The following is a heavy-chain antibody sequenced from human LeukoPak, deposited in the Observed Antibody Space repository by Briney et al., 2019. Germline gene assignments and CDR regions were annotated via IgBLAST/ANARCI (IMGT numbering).Heavy chain of an antibody. D-gene: IGHD6-19*01. CDR3: ARADSSSAFDI. CDR1: GGSFSGYY. V-gene: IGHV4-34*01. J-gene: IGHJ3*02. Sequence: PSETLSLTCAVYGGSFSGYYWSWIRQPPGKGPEWIGEINHSGSTNYNPSLKSRVTISVDTSKNQFSLKLSSVTAADTAVYYCARADSSSAFDIWGQGTMVTVSS. CDR2: INHSGST.